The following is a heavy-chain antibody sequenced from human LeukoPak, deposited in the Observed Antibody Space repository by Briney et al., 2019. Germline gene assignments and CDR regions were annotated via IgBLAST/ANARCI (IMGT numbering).Heavy chain of an antibody. CDR3: ARGADSSGYLSGY. D-gene: IGHD3-22*01. J-gene: IGHJ4*02. CDR1: GFTFDDYA. Sequence: GRSLRLSCAASGFTFDDYAMHWVRQAPGKGLEWVSGISWNSGSIGYADSVKGRFTISRDNAKNSLYLQMNSLRAEDTALYHCARGADSSGYLSGYWGQGTLVTVSS. CDR2: ISWNSGSI. V-gene: IGHV3-9*01.